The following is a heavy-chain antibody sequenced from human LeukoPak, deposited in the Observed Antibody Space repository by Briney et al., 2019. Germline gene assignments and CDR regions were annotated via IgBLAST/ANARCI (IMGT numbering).Heavy chain of an antibody. CDR2: IIPIFGTA. CDR1: GGTVSSYA. CDR3: AKYQLLEGGGAFDI. D-gene: IGHD2-2*01. V-gene: IGHV1-69*01. J-gene: IGHJ3*02. Sequence: GSSVKVSCKSSGGTVSSYAIIWVRQAPGQGLEWMGGIIPIFGTANYAQKFQGRVTITADESTSTAYMELSSLRSEDTAVYYCAKYQLLEGGGAFDIWGQGTMVTVSS.